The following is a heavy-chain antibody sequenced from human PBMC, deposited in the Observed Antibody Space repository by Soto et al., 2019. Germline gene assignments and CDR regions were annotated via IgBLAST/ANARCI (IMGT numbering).Heavy chain of an antibody. J-gene: IGHJ4*02. D-gene: IGHD1-26*01. CDR3: ARGGGSDSFDY. Sequence: SETLSLTCTFSVASITFGGYSWSWIRQTPGKGLEWIGYINHLETTFYNPSFESRLTLSIDRAKNQFSLKLHSMSAADRAVYFCARGGGSDSFDYWGQGILVTVSS. V-gene: IGHV4-30-2*01. CDR1: VASITFGGYS. CDR2: INHLETT.